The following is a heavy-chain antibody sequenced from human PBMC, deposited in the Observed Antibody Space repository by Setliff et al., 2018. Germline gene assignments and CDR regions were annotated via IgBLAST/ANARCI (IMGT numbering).Heavy chain of an antibody. V-gene: IGHV1-69*13. Sequence: SVTVSCKASGGTFDNFAITWVRQAPGQGLEWMGRIFPKFGAANYAQKFQDRVAITADESTSTGYMEINGLTSEDTAVYYCARDWRHSGMSWANYFDPWGQGTVVTVSS. CDR2: IFPKFGAA. J-gene: IGHJ5*02. D-gene: IGHD3-10*01. CDR1: GGTFDNFA. CDR3: ARDWRHSGMSWANYFDP.